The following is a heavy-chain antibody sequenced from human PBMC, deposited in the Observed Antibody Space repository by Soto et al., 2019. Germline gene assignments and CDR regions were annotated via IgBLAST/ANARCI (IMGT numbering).Heavy chain of an antibody. CDR2: ITGAGRST. CDR3: TKGHRDSCGNNEYFGMDV. CDR1: GFTFDNYG. V-gene: IGHV3-23*01. J-gene: IGHJ6*02. D-gene: IGHD2-21*01. Sequence: GGSLRLSCAASGFTFDNYGLSWVRQAPGKGLEWICAITGAGRSTYNADSVKGRLTISRDNPKKTVYLQVDSLRVEDTAVYYCTKGHRDSCGNNEYFGMDVWGQGSTVPDS.